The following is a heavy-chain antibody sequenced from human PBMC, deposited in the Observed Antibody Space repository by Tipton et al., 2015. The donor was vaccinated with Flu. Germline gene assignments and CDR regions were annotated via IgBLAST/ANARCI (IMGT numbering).Heavy chain of an antibody. J-gene: IGHJ4*02. Sequence: TLSLTCAVSGGSLSAYYWSWIRQPPGKGLEWIGEINHSGSTNYNPSLKSRVTISRDTSKSQFSLKLTSVTAADTAVYYCATKFANWGVWEPRDYWGQGTLVTVSS. V-gene: IGHV4-34*01. CDR3: ATKFANWGVWEPRDY. D-gene: IGHD7-27*01. CDR1: GGSLSAYY. CDR2: INHSGST.